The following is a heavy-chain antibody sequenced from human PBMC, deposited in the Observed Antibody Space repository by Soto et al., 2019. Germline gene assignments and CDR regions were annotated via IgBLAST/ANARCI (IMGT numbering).Heavy chain of an antibody. CDR3: VREDMSGTYYFDY. V-gene: IGHV4-61*01. J-gene: IGHJ4*02. D-gene: IGHD3-3*01. CDR1: VASVSIETLF. Sequence: PSETLSLTCRVSVASVSIETLFSTWIRQPPGKGLEWVGYVYRTALTNSNPALTSRVTVAADRSKKKFSLTLRYVTAADTAVYYCVREDMSGTYYFDYWGPGIQVTVS. CDR2: VYRTALT.